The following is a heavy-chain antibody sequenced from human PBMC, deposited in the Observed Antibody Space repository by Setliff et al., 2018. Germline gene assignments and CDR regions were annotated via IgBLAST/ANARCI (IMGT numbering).Heavy chain of an antibody. Sequence: SETLSLTCSVYGGSLTTYYWGWIRQPPGKGLEWIGEINHSESTNYNPALKSRVTISIDTSRNQFSLKLNSVTAADTAVYYCARLAGGAGGFYYYYYYMDVWGKGATGTVS. CDR1: GGSLTTYY. D-gene: IGHD6-13*01. V-gene: IGHV4-34*01. J-gene: IGHJ6*03. CDR3: ARLAGGAGGFYYYYYYMDV. CDR2: INHSEST.